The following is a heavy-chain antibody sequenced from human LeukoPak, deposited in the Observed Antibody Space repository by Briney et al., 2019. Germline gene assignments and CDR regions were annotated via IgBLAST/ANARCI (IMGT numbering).Heavy chain of an antibody. CDR1: GFTFSSYS. CDR3: ARDPAAAGTGY. Sequence: PGGSLRLSCAASGFTFSSYSMNWVRQAPGKGLEWVSYISSSSSTIYYADSVKGRFTISRDNAKNSLYLQMNSLRAEDTAVYYCARDPAAAGTGYWGQGTLVTVS. CDR2: ISSSSSTI. D-gene: IGHD6-13*01. J-gene: IGHJ4*02. V-gene: IGHV3-48*01.